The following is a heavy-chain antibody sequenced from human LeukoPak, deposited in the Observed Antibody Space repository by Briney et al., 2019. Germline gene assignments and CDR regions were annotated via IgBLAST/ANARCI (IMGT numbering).Heavy chain of an antibody. CDR2: INHSGSI. CDR1: GGSISSGGYY. D-gene: IGHD4-17*01. V-gene: IGHV4-39*07. J-gene: IGHJ6*02. CDR3: ARGVTTFGGWSGGRMDV. Sequence: SETLSLTCTVSGGSISSGGYYWSWIRQSPGKGLEWIGEINHSGSINYNPSLKSRVTISADTSRNQFSLRLSSVTAADTAVYFCARGVTTFGGWSGGRMDVWGQGTTVTVSS.